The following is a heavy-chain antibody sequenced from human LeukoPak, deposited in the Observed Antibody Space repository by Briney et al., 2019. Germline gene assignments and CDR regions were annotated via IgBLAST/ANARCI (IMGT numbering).Heavy chain of an antibody. Sequence: ASVKVSCKASGGTFSSYAISWVRQAPGQGLEWMGGIIPIFGTANYAQKLQGRVTITADKSTSTAYMELSSLRSEDTAVYYCASHSSGYSDYYYMDVWGKGTTVTVSS. CDR1: GGTFSSYA. D-gene: IGHD3-22*01. CDR3: ASHSSGYSDYYYMDV. V-gene: IGHV1-69*06. J-gene: IGHJ6*03. CDR2: IIPIFGTA.